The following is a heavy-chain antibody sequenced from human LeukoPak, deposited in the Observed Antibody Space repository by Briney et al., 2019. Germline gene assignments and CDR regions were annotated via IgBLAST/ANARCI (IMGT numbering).Heavy chain of an antibody. J-gene: IGHJ3*02. CDR1: GYTFTSYY. CDR2: INPSGGST. D-gene: IGHD3/OR15-3a*01. CDR3: ASWGLARDAFDI. Sequence: ASVKVSCKASGYTFTSYYMHWVRQAPGQGLEWMGIINPSGGSTPHAQKFQGRVTMTRDTSTSTVYMELNNLRSEDTALYYCASWGLARDAFDIWGQGTMVTVSS. V-gene: IGHV1-46*01.